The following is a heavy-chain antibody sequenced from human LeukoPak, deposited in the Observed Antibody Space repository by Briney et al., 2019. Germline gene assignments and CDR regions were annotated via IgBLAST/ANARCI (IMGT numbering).Heavy chain of an antibody. J-gene: IGHJ3*02. D-gene: IGHD5-12*01. Sequence: GGSLRLSCAASGFTFSSYSMNWVRQAPGKGLEWVSSISISSSYIYYADSVKGRFTISRDNAKNSLYLQMNSLRAEDTAVYYCARDTFSGYANDAFDIWGQGTMVTVSS. V-gene: IGHV3-21*01. CDR2: ISISSSYI. CDR1: GFTFSSYS. CDR3: ARDTFSGYANDAFDI.